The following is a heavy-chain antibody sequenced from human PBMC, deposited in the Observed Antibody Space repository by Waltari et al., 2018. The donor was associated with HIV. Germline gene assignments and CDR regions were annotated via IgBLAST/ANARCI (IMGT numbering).Heavy chain of an antibody. CDR2: INAGNGNT. CDR1: GYTFTSYA. Sequence: QVQLVQSGAEGKKPGASVKVSCKASGYTFTSYAMHWVRQAPGQRLEWMGWINAGNGNTKYSQKFQGRVTITRDTSASTAYMELSSLRSEDTAVYYCARDTVTTRMLAGRVDPWGQGTLVTVSS. V-gene: IGHV1-3*01. J-gene: IGHJ5*02. D-gene: IGHD4-17*01. CDR3: ARDTVTTRMLAGRVDP.